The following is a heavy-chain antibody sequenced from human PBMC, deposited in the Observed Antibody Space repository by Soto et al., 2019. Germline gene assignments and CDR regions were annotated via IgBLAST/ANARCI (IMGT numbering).Heavy chain of an antibody. CDR1: GFTFSSYE. CDR2: ISSSGSTI. J-gene: IGHJ4*02. D-gene: IGHD3-22*01. CDR3: ARTDYYYDSSGYYNTLAY. V-gene: IGHV3-48*03. Sequence: GGSLRLSCAASGFTFSSYEMNWVRQAPGKGLEWVSYISSSGSTIYYADSVKGRFTISRDNAKNSLYLQMNSLRAEDTAVYYCARTDYYYDSSGYYNTLAYWGQGTLVTVSS.